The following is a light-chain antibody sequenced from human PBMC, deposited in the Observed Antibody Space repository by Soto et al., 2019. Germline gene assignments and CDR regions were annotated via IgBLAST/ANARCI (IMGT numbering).Light chain of an antibody. Sequence: DIPMTQSPSTLSASVGDRVTITCRASQSINSWLAWYQQKPGKAPKLLIYKASSLESGVPSRFSGSGSGTEFTLTISSLQPDDFATYFCHQYNSDLWSFGQGTKVEMK. V-gene: IGKV1-5*03. CDR1: QSINSW. J-gene: IGKJ1*01. CDR2: KAS. CDR3: HQYNSDLWS.